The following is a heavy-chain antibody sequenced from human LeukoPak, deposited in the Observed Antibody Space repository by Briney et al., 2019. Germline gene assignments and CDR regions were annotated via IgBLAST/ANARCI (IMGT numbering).Heavy chain of an antibody. CDR1: GYSFTSYW. J-gene: IGHJ6*02. Sequence: GESLKISCKGSGYSFTSYWISWVRQMPGKGLEWMGRIDPSDSYTNYSPSFQGHVTISADKSISTAYLQWSNLKASDTAMYYCARTDCSGGSCSRVAYYYGMDVWGQGTTVTVSS. D-gene: IGHD2-15*01. CDR2: IDPSDSYT. CDR3: ARTDCSGGSCSRVAYYYGMDV. V-gene: IGHV5-10-1*01.